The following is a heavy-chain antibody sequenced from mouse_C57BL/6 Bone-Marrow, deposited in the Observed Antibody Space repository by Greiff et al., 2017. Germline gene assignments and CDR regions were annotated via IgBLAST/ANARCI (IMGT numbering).Heavy chain of an antibody. CDR2: IRNKANGYTT. CDR3: ARYSSNSYYAMDY. Sequence: EVKLMESGGGLVQPGGSLSLSCEASGFTFTDYYMSWVRQPPGKALEWLGFIRNKANGYTTEYIASVKGRFTISRDNSQSILYLQLNALRADDSATYYWARYSSNSYYAMDYWGQGTSVTVSS. V-gene: IGHV7-3*01. D-gene: IGHD2-5*01. CDR1: GFTFTDYY. J-gene: IGHJ4*01.